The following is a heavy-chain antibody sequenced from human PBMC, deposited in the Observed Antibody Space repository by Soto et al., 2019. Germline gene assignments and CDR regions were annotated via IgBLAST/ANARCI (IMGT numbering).Heavy chain of an antibody. Sequence: PGGSLRLSCAASGFTFNDHYMTWIRQAPGKGLEWVSFISSDSIYTNSADSVKGRFTISRDNSTNLLYLQMSSLRVEDTAVYYCARDSTGSGLDYGMDVWGQGTTVAVSS. J-gene: IGHJ6*02. CDR3: ARDSTGSGLDYGMDV. V-gene: IGHV3-11*06. CDR1: GFTFNDHY. D-gene: IGHD3-10*01. CDR2: ISSDSIYT.